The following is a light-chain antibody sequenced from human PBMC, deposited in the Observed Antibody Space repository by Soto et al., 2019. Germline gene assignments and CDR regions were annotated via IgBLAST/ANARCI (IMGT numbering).Light chain of an antibody. CDR2: DAS. Sequence: VLTQSPATLSLSPGERATLSCRASLNVNSYLAWYQQKPGQAPRLLIYDASNRAAGIPARFSGSGSGTDFTLTISSLEPEDFAIYYCQQRQYWPPITCGQGTRLE. J-gene: IGKJ5*01. V-gene: IGKV3-11*01. CDR1: LNVNSY. CDR3: QQRQYWPPIT.